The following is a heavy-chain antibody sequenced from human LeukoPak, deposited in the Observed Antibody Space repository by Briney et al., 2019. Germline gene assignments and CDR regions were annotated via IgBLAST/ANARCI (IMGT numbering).Heavy chain of an antibody. D-gene: IGHD6-19*01. CDR2: ISGSGGST. J-gene: IGHJ4*02. CDR3: AIGYSSGWKLDYFDY. CDR1: GFTFSSYA. V-gene: IGHV3-23*01. Sequence: GGSLRLSCAASGFTFSSYAMSWVRQAPGKGLEWVSVISGSGGSTYYADSVKGRFTISRDNFKNTLYLQMNSLRAEDTAVYYCAIGYSSGWKLDYFDYWGQGTLVTVSS.